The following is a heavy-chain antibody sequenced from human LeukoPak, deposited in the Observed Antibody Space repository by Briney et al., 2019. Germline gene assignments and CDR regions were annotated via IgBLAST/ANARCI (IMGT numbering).Heavy chain of an antibody. V-gene: IGHV4-39*01. CDR2: IYYSGST. Sequence: SETLSLTCTVSGGSISSSSYYWGWIRQPPGKGLEWIGSIYYSGSTYYNPSLKSRVTISVDTSKNQFSLKLSSVTAADTAVYYCARHGGRFLEWRLALPNWFDPWGQGTLVTVSS. CDR3: ARHGGRFLEWRLALPNWFDP. D-gene: IGHD3-3*01. J-gene: IGHJ5*02. CDR1: GGSISSSSYY.